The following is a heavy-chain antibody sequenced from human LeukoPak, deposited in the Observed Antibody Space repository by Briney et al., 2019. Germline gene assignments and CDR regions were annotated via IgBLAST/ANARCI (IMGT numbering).Heavy chain of an antibody. J-gene: IGHJ4*02. CDR1: GFTFSSYN. V-gene: IGHV3-7*01. Sequence: PGGSLRLSCAASGFTFSSYNMNWVRQAPGKGLEWVATIQPDGSEKYYSDSVKGRFTISRDNAKNTLYLEMDSLRAEDTAVYYCARDWYHAIDYWGQGTLVTVSS. D-gene: IGHD2-2*01. CDR3: ARDWYHAIDY. CDR2: IQPDGSEK.